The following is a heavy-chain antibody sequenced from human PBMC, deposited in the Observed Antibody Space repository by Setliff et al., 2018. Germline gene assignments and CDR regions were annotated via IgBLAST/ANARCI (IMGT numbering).Heavy chain of an antibody. V-gene: IGHV4-4*07. D-gene: IGHD3-3*01. CDR3: ARMSGFQYIDV. CDR1: GDSISTYY. J-gene: IGHJ6*03. CDR2: IYTSWST. Sequence: PSETLSLTCTVSGDSISTYYWSWIRRPAGKGLEWIGQIYTSWSTNYNPSLKSRVTISLDTSKNQFSLSLTSVTAEDTAVYYCARMSGFQYIDVWDKGTTVTVSS.